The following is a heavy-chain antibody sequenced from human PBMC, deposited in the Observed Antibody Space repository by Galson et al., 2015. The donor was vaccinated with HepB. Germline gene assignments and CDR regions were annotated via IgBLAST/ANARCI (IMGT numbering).Heavy chain of an antibody. Sequence: SLRLSCAASGFTFSSYGMHWVRQAPGKGLEWVAFIRYDGSNKYYADSVKGRFTISRDNSKNTLYLQMNSLRAEDTAVYYCAKDWRDIVVVPAASFPGYYYYGMDVWGQGTTVTVSS. D-gene: IGHD2-2*01. CDR3: AKDWRDIVVVPAASFPGYYYYGMDV. V-gene: IGHV3-30*02. CDR2: IRYDGSNK. J-gene: IGHJ6*02. CDR1: GFTFSSYG.